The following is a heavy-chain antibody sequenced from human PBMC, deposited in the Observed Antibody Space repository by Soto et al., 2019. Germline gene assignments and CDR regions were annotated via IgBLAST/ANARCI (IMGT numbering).Heavy chain of an antibody. Sequence: NPSETLSLTCTVSGGSISSGGYYWSWIRQHPGKGLEWIGYIYYSGSTYYNPSLKSRVTISVDTSKNQFSLKLSSVTAADTAVYYCARHDGARATYYFDYWGQGTLVTVSS. V-gene: IGHV4-31*03. CDR2: IYYSGST. J-gene: IGHJ4*02. D-gene: IGHD2-8*01. CDR1: GGSISSGGYY. CDR3: ARHDGARATYYFDY.